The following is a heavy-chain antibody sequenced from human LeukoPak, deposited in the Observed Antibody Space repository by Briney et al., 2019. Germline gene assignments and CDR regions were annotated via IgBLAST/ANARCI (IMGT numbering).Heavy chain of an antibody. V-gene: IGHV3-49*04. Sequence: GGSLRLSCAASGFTFSSYWMSWVRQAPGKGLEWVGFIRSKAYGGTTEYAASVKGRFTISRDDSKSIAYLQMNSLKTEDTAVYYCTRAPVCSTSCPGWFDPWGQGTLVTVSS. D-gene: IGHD2-2*01. CDR3: TRAPVCSTSCPGWFDP. CDR2: IRSKAYGGTT. J-gene: IGHJ5*02. CDR1: GFTFSSYW.